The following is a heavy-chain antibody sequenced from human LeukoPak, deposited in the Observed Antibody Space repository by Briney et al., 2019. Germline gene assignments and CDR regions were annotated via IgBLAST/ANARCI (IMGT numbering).Heavy chain of an antibody. V-gene: IGHV3-21*01. CDR1: GFTFSDYS. Sequence: PGGSLRLSCAPSGFTFSDYSMNWVRQAPGRGLEWVSSISTVSTYTFYADSVKSRFTISRDNVRNSLYLQMSSLGAEDTAGYYCARDGSGFYLYNYMDVWGKGTTVTVSS. D-gene: IGHD6-25*01. CDR3: ARDGSGFYLYNYMDV. CDR2: ISTVSTYT. J-gene: IGHJ6*03.